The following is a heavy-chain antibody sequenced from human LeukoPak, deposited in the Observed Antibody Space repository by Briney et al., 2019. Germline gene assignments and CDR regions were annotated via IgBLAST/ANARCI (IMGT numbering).Heavy chain of an antibody. J-gene: IGHJ4*02. D-gene: IGHD6-13*01. CDR3: AKKSGAPANFDY. Sequence: GRSLRLSCAASGFTFDEHPMHWVRQAPGKGLEWLSLGSGDGESKHYADSVKVRFTISRYNSKNSLYLQMNSLRIEDTALYYCAKKSGAPANFDYWGQGTLVTVSS. CDR2: GSGDGESK. V-gene: IGHV3-43*02. CDR1: GFTFDEHP.